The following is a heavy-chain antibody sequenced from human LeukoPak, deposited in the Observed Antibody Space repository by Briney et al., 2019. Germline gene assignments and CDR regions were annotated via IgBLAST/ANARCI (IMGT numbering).Heavy chain of an antibody. CDR2: IYYSGST. Sequence: PSGTLSLTCTDSGGSISSSSYYWGWIRQPPGKGLEWIGSIYYSGSTYYNPSLKSRVTISVDTSKNQFSLKLSSVTAADTAVYYCASEELRYFDWLLWGQGTLVTVSS. J-gene: IGHJ4*02. D-gene: IGHD3-9*01. CDR1: GGSISSSSYY. V-gene: IGHV4-39*01. CDR3: ASEELRYFDWLL.